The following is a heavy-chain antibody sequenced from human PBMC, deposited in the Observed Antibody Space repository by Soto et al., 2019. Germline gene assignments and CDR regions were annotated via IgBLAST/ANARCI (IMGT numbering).Heavy chain of an antibody. V-gene: IGHV1-18*01. CDR3: ARDQLELERRTRVWFAP. Sequence: QVQLVQSGAEVKKPGASVKVSCKASGYTFTNYGINWVRQAPGQGPEWMGWISTYNGNANYAQKFKDRVTMTTDTSTTTAYMELRSLRSDDTAVYYCARDQLELERRTRVWFAPWGQGTLVTVSS. CDR1: GYTFTNYG. J-gene: IGHJ5*02. CDR2: ISTYNGNA. D-gene: IGHD1-1*01.